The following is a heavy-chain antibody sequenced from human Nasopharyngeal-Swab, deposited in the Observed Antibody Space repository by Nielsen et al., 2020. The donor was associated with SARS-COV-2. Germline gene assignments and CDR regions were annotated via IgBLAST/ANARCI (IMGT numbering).Heavy chain of an antibody. CDR1: GSTFSSYW. J-gene: IGHJ2*01. V-gene: IGHV3-74*01. CDR3: ARALNGYFDL. Sequence: GGLLRPPFAALGSTFSSYWTHWVRQDPGKGLVWVSRVNNDGSNTNYADSVKGRFTISRDNAKNTLYLQINSLRAEDTALYYCARALNGYFDLWGRGALVAVSS. CDR2: VNNDGSNT.